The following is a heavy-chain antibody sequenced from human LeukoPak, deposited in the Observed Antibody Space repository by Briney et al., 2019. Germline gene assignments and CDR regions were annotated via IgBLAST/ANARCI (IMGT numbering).Heavy chain of an antibody. V-gene: IGHV3-48*04. Sequence: GGSLRLSCAASGFTFSSSSMNWVRQAPGKGLEWVSYISSSGTTKYYADSVKGRFTISRDNAKNSLYVQMNSLRAEDTAVYYCARGVDYYYYYMDVWGKGTTVTVSS. CDR2: ISSSGTTK. J-gene: IGHJ6*03. CDR3: ARGVDYYYYYMDV. CDR1: GFTFSSSS.